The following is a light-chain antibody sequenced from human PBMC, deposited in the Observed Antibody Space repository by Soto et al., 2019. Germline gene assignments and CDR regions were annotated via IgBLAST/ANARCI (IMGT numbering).Light chain of an antibody. Sequence: QSVLTQPPSVSGAPGQRVTISCTGSSSNIGARYDVHWYQQLPGTAPKLLIYANSNRPSGVPDRFSGSKSGTSASLAITGLQAEDEADYYCQSYDSSLSVVVFGGGTKVTVL. CDR2: ANS. V-gene: IGLV1-40*01. CDR1: SSNIGARYD. J-gene: IGLJ2*01. CDR3: QSYDSSLSVVV.